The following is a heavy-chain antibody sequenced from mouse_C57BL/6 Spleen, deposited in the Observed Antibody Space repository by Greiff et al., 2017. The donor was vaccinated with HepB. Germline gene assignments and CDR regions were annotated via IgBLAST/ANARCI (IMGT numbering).Heavy chain of an antibody. CDR1: GYAFSSSW. CDR3: AREGIYYHYDAGFAY. V-gene: IGHV1-82*01. Sequence: VQLQQSGPELVKPGASVKISCKASGYAFSSSWMNWVKQRPGKGLEWIGRIYPGDGDTNYNGKFKGKATLTADKSSSTAYMQLSSLTSEDSAVYCVAREGIYYHYDAGFAYWGQGTLVTVSA. CDR2: IYPGDGDT. D-gene: IGHD2-4*01. J-gene: IGHJ3*01.